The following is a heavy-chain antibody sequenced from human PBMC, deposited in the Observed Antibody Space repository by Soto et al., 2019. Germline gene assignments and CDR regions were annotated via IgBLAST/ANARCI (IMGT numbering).Heavy chain of an antibody. CDR2: IDPNSGGT. CDR1: GYTFTGYY. CDR3: ATQRGSSPSSLDI. D-gene: IGHD6-6*01. Sequence: QVQLVQSGAEVKKPGASVKVSCKASGYTFTGYYMHWVRQAPGQGLEWMGWIDPNSGGTNYAQRFKGWVTMTRDTSISTAYMERSRLRSDDTAVYYCATQRGSSPSSLDIWGQGTMVTVSS. V-gene: IGHV1-2*04. J-gene: IGHJ3*02.